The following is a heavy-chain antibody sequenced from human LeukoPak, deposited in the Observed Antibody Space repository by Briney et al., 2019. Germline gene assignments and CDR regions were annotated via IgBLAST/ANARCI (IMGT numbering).Heavy chain of an antibody. D-gene: IGHD6-6*01. CDR3: ARDLEYSSSFFDY. CDR1: GFTFSDYY. V-gene: IGHV3-11*01. CDR2: ISSSGSTI. J-gene: IGHJ4*02. Sequence: PGGSLRLSCAASGFTFSDYYMSWIRQAPGKGLEWVSYISSSGSTIYYADSVKGRFTISRDNAKNSLYLQMNSLRAEDTAVYYCARDLEYSSSFFDYWGQGTLVTVSS.